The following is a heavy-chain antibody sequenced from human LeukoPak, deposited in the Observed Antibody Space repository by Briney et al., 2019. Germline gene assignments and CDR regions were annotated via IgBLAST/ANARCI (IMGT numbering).Heavy chain of an antibody. D-gene: IGHD3-10*01. V-gene: IGHV3-7*01. CDR3: ARRGSLDN. Sequence: GALRLSCAVSGFTFSKYWMSWVRQGPGKGLEWVGNIKDDGRAKYYVDSVKGRFTISRDNAMNSLYLQMNSLRVEDTAVYYCARRGSLDNWGQGTLVTVSS. CDR2: IKDDGRAK. CDR1: GFTFSKYW. J-gene: IGHJ4*02.